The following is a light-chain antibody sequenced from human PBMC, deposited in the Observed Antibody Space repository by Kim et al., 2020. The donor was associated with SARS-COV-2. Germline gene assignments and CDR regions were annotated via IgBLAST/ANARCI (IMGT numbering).Light chain of an antibody. J-gene: IGKJ1*01. CDR3: QQYDNLPMT. V-gene: IGKV3D-15*01. CDR2: GAS. Sequence: VSPEKGVTSSCTARRILTNNLAWYQQRPGQPPRLLNYGASTRAAGIPASFSGSGSGTDFTLTIAGLQSEDFADYYCQQYDNLPMTFGQGTKVDIK. CDR1: RILTNN.